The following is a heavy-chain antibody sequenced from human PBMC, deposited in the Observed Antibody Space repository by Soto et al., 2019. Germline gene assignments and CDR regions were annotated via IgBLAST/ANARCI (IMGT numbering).Heavy chain of an antibody. J-gene: IGHJ3*02. Sequence: LSLTCTVSGGSISRGGYYWSWIRQAPGKGLEWVSYISSSSSYTNYADSVKGRFTISRDNAKNSLYLQMNSLRAEDTAVYYCARERITMVRGPTGRAFDIWGQGTMVTVSS. V-gene: IGHV3-11*05. CDR3: ARERITMVRGPTGRAFDI. CDR2: ISSSSSYT. D-gene: IGHD3-10*01. CDR1: GGSISRGGYY.